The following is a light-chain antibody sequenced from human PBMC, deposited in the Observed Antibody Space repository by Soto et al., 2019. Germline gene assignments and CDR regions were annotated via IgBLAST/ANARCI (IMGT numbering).Light chain of an antibody. CDR2: DAS. CDR1: QSIRSGR. V-gene: IGKV3-20*01. CDR3: QEYDAPPPIT. J-gene: IGKJ5*01. Sequence: IVLTQSPDTLSLSPGERATVSCRASQSIRSGRLAWYQQKPGQAPRLVIFDASYRASGIPVRFSGSGSGTDFTLTITRLEPEDFAVYYCQEYDAPPPITFGLGTRLEIK.